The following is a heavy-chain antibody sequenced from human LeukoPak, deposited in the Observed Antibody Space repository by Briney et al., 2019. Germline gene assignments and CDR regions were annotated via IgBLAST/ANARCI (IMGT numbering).Heavy chain of an antibody. CDR1: GGSISSSSYY. Sequence: NPSETLSLTCTVSGGSISSSSYYWGWIRQPPGKGLEWIGSIYHSGSTNYNPSLKSRVTISVDTSKNQFSLKLSSVTAADTAVYYCATWDNAWEFAYWGQGTLVSVSS. CDR3: ATWDNAWEFAY. CDR2: IYHSGST. V-gene: IGHV4-39*07. J-gene: IGHJ4*02. D-gene: IGHD1-26*01.